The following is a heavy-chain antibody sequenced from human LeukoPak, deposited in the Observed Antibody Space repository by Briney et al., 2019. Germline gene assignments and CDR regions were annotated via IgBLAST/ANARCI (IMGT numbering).Heavy chain of an antibody. CDR3: AIYGDYEPHYYYYMDV. V-gene: IGHV1-8*03. Sequence: ASVKVSCKASGYTFTSYDINWVRQATGQGLEWMGWMNPNSGNTGYAQKFQGRVTITRNTSISTAYMELSSLRSEDTAVYYCAIYGDYEPHYYYYMDVWGKGTTVTVSS. CDR1: GYTFTSYD. D-gene: IGHD4-17*01. J-gene: IGHJ6*03. CDR2: MNPNSGNT.